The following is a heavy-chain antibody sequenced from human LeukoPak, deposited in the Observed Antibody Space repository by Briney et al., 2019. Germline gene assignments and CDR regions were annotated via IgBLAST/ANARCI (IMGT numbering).Heavy chain of an antibody. CDR2: IYYSGST. J-gene: IGHJ5*02. CDR1: GDSISSYY. CDR3: ARRGPPRTMLRGVKSGWFDP. Sequence: SETLSLTCTVPGDSISSYYWSWIRQPPGKGLEWIGYIYYSGSTNYNPSLRSRLTISVDTSKNQFSLKLSSVTAANTAVYYCARRGPPRTMLRGVKSGWFDPWGQGTLVTVSS. D-gene: IGHD3-10*01. V-gene: IGHV4-59*12.